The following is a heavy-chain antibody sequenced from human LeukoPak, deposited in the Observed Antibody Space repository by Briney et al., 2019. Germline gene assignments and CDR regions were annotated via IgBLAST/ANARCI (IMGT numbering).Heavy chain of an antibody. CDR1: GYAFTSYG. CDR3: ARDMYSSGRVPFDY. Sequence: ASVKVSCKASGYAFTSYGITWVRQAPGQGLEWMGWISAKRGNTDYAQKLQGRVTMTTDTSTSTAYMELRGLRSDDTAVYYCARDMYSSGRVPFDYWGQGTLVTVSS. V-gene: IGHV1-18*01. CDR2: ISAKRGNT. D-gene: IGHD6-19*01. J-gene: IGHJ4*02.